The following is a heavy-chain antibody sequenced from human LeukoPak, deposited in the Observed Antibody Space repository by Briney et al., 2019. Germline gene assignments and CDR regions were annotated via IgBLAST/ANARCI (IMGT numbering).Heavy chain of an antibody. CDR1: GFTFSSNY. Sequence: GGSLRLSCAASGFTFSSNYMSWVRQAPEKGLEWVSVIYSGGSTYYADSVKGRFTISRDNSKNTLYLQMNSLRAEDTAVYYCARGGSSTGLPDYWGQGTLVTVSS. CDR2: IYSGGST. D-gene: IGHD1-26*01. J-gene: IGHJ4*02. CDR3: ARGGSSTGLPDY. V-gene: IGHV3-66*01.